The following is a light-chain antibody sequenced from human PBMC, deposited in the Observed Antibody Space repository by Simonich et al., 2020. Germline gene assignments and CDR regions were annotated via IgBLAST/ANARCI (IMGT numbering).Light chain of an antibody. V-gene: IGKV1-33*01. CDR2: DAS. Sequence: DIQMTQSPSSLSASVGERVTITCQASQDISNYLNWYQQKPGKSPKLLIYDASNLETGGPSRFSGSGSGTDFTFTISSLPPEDFATYYCQQSYSTPLTFGGGTKVEIK. J-gene: IGKJ4*01. CDR3: QQSYSTPLT. CDR1: QDISNY.